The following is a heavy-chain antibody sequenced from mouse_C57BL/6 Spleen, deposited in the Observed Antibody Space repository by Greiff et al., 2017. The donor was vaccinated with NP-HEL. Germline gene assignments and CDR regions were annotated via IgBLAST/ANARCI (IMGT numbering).Heavy chain of an antibody. V-gene: IGHV1-69*01. J-gene: IGHJ3*01. CDR3: AREVTTRRAFAY. CDR1: GYTFTSYW. Sequence: QVQLQQSGAELVMPGASVKLSCKASGYTFTSYWMHWVKQRPGQGLEWIGEIDPSDSYTNYNQKFKGKSTLTVDKSSSTAYMQLSSLTSEDSAVYYCAREVTTRRAFAYWGQGTLVTVSA. D-gene: IGHD2-2*01. CDR2: IDPSDSYT.